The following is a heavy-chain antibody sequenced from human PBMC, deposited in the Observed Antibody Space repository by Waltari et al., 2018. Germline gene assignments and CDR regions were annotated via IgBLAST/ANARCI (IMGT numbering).Heavy chain of an antibody. CDR3: ARDLKGNSGYDFDSPGDY. D-gene: IGHD5-12*01. CDR2: ISYDGSNK. J-gene: IGHJ4*02. Sequence: QVQLVESGGGVVQPGRSLRLSCAASGFTFTSYAMHWVRQAPGRGLAWVAVISYDGSNKYYADSVKGRFTISRDNSKNTLYLQMNSLRAEDTAVYYCARDLKGNSGYDFDSPGDYWGQGTLVTVSS. CDR1: GFTFTSYA. V-gene: IGHV3-30*01.